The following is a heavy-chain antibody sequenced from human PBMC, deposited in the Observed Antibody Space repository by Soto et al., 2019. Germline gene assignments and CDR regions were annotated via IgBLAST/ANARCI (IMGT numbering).Heavy chain of an antibody. CDR1: GFTFSSYW. Sequence: GGSLRLSCAASGFTFSSYWMAWVRQSPGKGLEWVANIRRDGNEKYYVDSVKGRFTISRDNAKDVLYLQMNSLRAEDTAIYYCAKDRQPDGIWTFDYWGQGTSVTVSS. J-gene: IGHJ4*02. D-gene: IGHD3-9*01. CDR2: IRRDGNEK. CDR3: AKDRQPDGIWTFDY. V-gene: IGHV3-7*03.